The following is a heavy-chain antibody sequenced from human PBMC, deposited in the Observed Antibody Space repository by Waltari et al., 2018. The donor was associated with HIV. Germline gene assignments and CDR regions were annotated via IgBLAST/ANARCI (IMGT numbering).Heavy chain of an antibody. Sequence: EVHLLESGGGLVQPGGSLRLSCAASGFIFSSYGMTWVRQAPGKVVEWVSVISGSGGSTYYADSVKGRFTISRDNSKNMLYLQMSSLRAEDTAVYYCAKGSGIAAGFVAMDVWGQGTTVTVSS. CDR1: GFIFSSYG. J-gene: IGHJ6*02. CDR2: ISGSGGST. D-gene: IGHD6-13*01. V-gene: IGHV3-23*01. CDR3: AKGSGIAAGFVAMDV.